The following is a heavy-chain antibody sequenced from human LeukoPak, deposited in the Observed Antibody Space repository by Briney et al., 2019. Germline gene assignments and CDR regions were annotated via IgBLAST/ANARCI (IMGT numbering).Heavy chain of an antibody. D-gene: IGHD3-10*02. CDR1: GFTFSSYS. J-gene: IGHJ4*02. CDR3: ARGTMFPYYFDY. V-gene: IGHV3-21*01. Sequence: NTGGSLRLSCAASGFTFSSYSMNWVRQAPGKGLEWVSSISSSSSYIYYADSVKGRFTISRDNAKNSLYLQMNSLRAEDTAVYYCARGTMFPYYFDYWGQGSLVTVSS. CDR2: ISSSSSYI.